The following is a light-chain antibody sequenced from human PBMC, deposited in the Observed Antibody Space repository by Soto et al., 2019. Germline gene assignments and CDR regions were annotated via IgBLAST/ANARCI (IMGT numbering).Light chain of an antibody. CDR1: QTISSW. CDR2: KAS. CDR3: QQYNTWPIT. Sequence: DIQMTQSPSTLSGSVVDIVTITCRASQTISSWLACYQPKPGKAPTLLIYKASTLKSGVPSRFSGSGSVTEFTLTISSLQSEDFAVYYCQQYNTWPITCGQGTRREIK. J-gene: IGKJ5*01. V-gene: IGKV1-5*03.